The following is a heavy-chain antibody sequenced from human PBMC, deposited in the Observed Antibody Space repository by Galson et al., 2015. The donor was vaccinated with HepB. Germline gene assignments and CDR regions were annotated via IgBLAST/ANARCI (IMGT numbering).Heavy chain of an antibody. J-gene: IGHJ3*02. D-gene: IGHD6-13*01. CDR2: IWFDGSNK. V-gene: IGHV3-33*01. Sequence: SLRLSCAASGFTFSNYGMHWVRQAPGKGLEWVAVIWFDGSNKDCLDSVRGRFTISRDNSKNMLFLEMNSLRDEDTATYYCARSPSSSWGDGFDIWGQGTMVSLSS. CDR1: GFTFSNYG. CDR3: ARSPSSSWGDGFDI.